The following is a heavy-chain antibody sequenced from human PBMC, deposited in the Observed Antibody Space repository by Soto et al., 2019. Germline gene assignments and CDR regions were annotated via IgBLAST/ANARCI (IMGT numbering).Heavy chain of an antibody. CDR2: NYYSGST. J-gene: IGHJ2*01. Sequence: QVQLQESGPGLVKPSQTLSLTCTVSGGSISSGDYYWSWIRQPPGKGLEWIGYNYYSGSTYYNPSLKSRGTISVDTSKNQFSLKLSSLTAADTAVYYCARDGGYSYGQHGYFDLWGRGTLVTVSS. D-gene: IGHD5-18*01. V-gene: IGHV4-30-4*01. CDR1: GGSISSGDYY. CDR3: ARDGGYSYGQHGYFDL.